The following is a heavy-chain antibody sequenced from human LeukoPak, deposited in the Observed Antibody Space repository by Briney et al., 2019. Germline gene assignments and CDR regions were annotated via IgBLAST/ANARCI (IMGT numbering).Heavy chain of an antibody. CDR3: ARGGGAAVAGRRSYYYYGMDV. CDR1: GGSISSYY. Sequence: SETLSLTCTVSGGSISSYYWRWVRQPPGEGLEGIGCIYYRGRNKYNPSLKSRVTISVDTSKNHFSLTLSSVPAADTAVYYCARGGGAAVAGRRSYYYYGMDVWGKGTTVTVSS. V-gene: IGHV4-59*01. CDR2: IYYRGRN. D-gene: IGHD6-19*01. J-gene: IGHJ6*04.